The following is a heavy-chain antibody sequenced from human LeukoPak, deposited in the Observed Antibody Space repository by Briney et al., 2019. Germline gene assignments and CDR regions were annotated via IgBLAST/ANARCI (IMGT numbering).Heavy chain of an antibody. D-gene: IGHD3-10*01. CDR1: GGTFSSYA. CDR3: AREGGSGSYLDY. CDR2: IIPIFGTA. J-gene: IGHJ4*02. V-gene: IGHV1-69*06. Sequence: GSSVKVSCKASGGTFSSYAISWVRQAPGQGLEWMGGIIPIFGTANYAQTFQGRVTITADKSTSTAYMELSSLRSEDTAVYYCAREGGSGSYLDYWGQGTLVTVSS.